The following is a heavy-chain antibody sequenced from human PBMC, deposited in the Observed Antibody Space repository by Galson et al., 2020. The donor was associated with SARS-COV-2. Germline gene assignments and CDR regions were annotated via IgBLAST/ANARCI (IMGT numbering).Heavy chain of an antibody. Sequence: SETLSLTCAVSGGSISSGGYSWSWIRQPPGKGLEWIGYIYHSGSTYYNPSLKSRVTISVDRSKNQFSLKLSSVTAADTAVYYCARDVGDYLFDYWGQGTLVTVSS. CDR3: ARDVGDYLFDY. V-gene: IGHV4-30-2*01. CDR1: GGSISSGGYS. D-gene: IGHD4-17*01. CDR2: IYHSGST. J-gene: IGHJ4*02.